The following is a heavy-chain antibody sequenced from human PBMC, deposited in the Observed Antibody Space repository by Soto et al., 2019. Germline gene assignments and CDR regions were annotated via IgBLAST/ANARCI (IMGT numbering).Heavy chain of an antibody. CDR2: ISESSSST. V-gene: IGHV3-23*01. CDR3: AKKPNGFDS. J-gene: IGHJ5*01. CDR1: GVTFNRHA. Sequence: PGGSLRLSCAASGVTFNRHAMAWVRQAPGKGLEWVSSISESSSSTYYADSVKGRFTISKDNSKNMLYLQMNSLRAEDTAVYYCAKKPNGFDSWGQGILVTVPQ.